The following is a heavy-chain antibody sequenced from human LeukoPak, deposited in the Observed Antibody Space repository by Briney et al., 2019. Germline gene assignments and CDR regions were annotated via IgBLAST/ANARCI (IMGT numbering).Heavy chain of an antibody. J-gene: IGHJ3*02. V-gene: IGHV4-61*02. D-gene: IGHD5-12*01. CDR1: GGSISSGSYY. Sequence: PSQTLSLTCTVCGGSISSGSYYGSWIRQPAGKGLEWIGRIYTSGSTNYNPSLKSRVTISVDTSKNQFSLKLSSVTAADTAVYYCARGGSGYDPDAFDIWGQGTMVTVSS. CDR2: IYTSGST. CDR3: ARGGSGYDPDAFDI.